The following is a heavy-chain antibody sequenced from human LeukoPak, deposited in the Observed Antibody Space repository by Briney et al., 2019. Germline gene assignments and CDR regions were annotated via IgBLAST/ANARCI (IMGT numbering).Heavy chain of an antibody. CDR1: GGSFSGYY. V-gene: IGHV4-34*01. D-gene: IGHD3-22*01. CDR3: SYYDSSGLDDY. CDR2: INHSGST. J-gene: IGHJ4*02. Sequence: SETLSLTCAVYGGSFSGYYWSWIRQPPGKGLEWIGEINHSGSTNYNPSLKSRVTISVDTSKNQVSLKLSSVTAADTAVYYCSYYDSSGLDDYWGQGTLVTVSS.